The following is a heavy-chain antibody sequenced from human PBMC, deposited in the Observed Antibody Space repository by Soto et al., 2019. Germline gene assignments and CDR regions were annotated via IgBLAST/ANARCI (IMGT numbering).Heavy chain of an antibody. D-gene: IGHD3-3*01. CDR3: ARGGVSTRTFDY. J-gene: IGHJ4*02. CDR1: GYSFTSYW. Sequence: GESLKISCKGSGYSFTSYWIGWVRQMPGKGLEWMGITYPSDSDTRYRPSFQGQVTISADKSISSAYLQWSSLRASDTAMYYCARGGVSTRTFDYWGQGTPVTVSS. CDR2: TYPSDSDT. V-gene: IGHV5-51*01.